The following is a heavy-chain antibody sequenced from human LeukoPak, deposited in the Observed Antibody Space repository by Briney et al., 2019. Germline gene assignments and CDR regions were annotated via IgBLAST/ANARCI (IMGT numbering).Heavy chain of an antibody. J-gene: IGHJ4*02. V-gene: IGHV3-11*01. D-gene: IGHD6-13*01. CDR1: GFTFSDYY. Sequence: GGSLRLSCAASGFTFSDYYMSWIRQAPGKGLEWVSYISSSGSTIYYADSVKGRFTISRDNAKNSLCLQMNSLRAEDTAVYYCARDDGSSWYYFDYWGQGTLVTVSS. CDR2: ISSSGSTI. CDR3: ARDDGSSWYYFDY.